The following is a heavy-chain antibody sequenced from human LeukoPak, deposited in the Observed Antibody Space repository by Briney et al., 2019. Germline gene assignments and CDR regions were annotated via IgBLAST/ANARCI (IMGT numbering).Heavy chain of an antibody. V-gene: IGHV4-39*02. CDR2: VYYDGNT. CDR1: GGSISSSGSY. Sequence: PSETLSLTCTVSGGSISSSGSYWAWIRQPPGKGLEWIVYVYYDGNTYYNSSLKSRVTISVDTSKKQFSLNLRSVTAADTAVYYCARDYYDSSGYRDYYYYYMDVWGKGTTVTVSS. D-gene: IGHD3-22*01. J-gene: IGHJ6*03. CDR3: ARDYYDSSGYRDYYYYYMDV.